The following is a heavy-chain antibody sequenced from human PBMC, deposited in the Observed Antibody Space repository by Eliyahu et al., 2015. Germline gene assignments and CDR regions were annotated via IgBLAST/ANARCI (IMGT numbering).Heavy chain of an antibody. CDR1: GYTVTRYG. CDR3: VRPLDYQNYYLLAY. Sequence: QVQLVQSGAEVTKPGASVMVSCKASGYTVTRYGLNWVRQAPGQGLEYMGWISGYNGDTNYVGKFQGRVTMTRDASTNTAYMELRNLRSDDTAIYYCVRPLDYQNYYLLAYWGQGTPVTVSS. V-gene: IGHV1-18*04. CDR2: ISGYNGDT. J-gene: IGHJ4*02. D-gene: IGHD3-22*01.